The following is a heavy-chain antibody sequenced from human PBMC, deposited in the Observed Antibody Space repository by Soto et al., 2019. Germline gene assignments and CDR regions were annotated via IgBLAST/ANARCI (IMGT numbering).Heavy chain of an antibody. V-gene: IGHV1-46*01. D-gene: IGHD3-22*01. CDR2: INPSGGST. J-gene: IGHJ4*02. Sequence: TSYYMHWVRQAPGQGLEWMGIINPSGGSTSYAQKFQGRVTMTRDTSTSTVYMELSSLRSEDTAVYYCARATFYYDSSGPGPFDYWGQGTLVTVSS. CDR1: TSYY. CDR3: ARATFYYDSSGPGPFDY.